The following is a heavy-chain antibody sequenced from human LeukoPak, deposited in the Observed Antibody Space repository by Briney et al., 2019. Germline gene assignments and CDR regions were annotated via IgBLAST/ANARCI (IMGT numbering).Heavy chain of an antibody. CDR1: GGSISSYY. CDR3: ARDPLDGMDV. Sequence: SETLSLTCTVSGGSISSYYWSWIRQPPGKGLEWIGYIYYSGSTNYNASLKSRVTISVDTSKNQFSLKLSSVTAADTAVYYCARDPLDGMDVWGQGTTVTVSS. J-gene: IGHJ6*02. CDR2: IYYSGST. V-gene: IGHV4-59*01.